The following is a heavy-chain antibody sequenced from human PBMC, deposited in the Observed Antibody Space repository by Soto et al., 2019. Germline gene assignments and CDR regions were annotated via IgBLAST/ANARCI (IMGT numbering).Heavy chain of an antibody. V-gene: IGHV3-30*18. CDR2: ISFDGRKK. J-gene: IGHJ4*02. Sequence: GGSLRLSCTASGFSFSNYGLRWVRQAPGKGLEWVAVISFDGRKKYYADSVKGRFAISRDNSNNTLFLLMDSLSADDTALYYCAKGDDNAGDYWGQGTLVTVSS. D-gene: IGHD3-9*01. CDR1: GFSFSNYG. CDR3: AKGDDNAGDY.